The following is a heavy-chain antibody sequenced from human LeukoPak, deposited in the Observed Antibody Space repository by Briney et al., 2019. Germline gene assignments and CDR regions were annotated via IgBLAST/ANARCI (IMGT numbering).Heavy chain of an antibody. D-gene: IGHD4-17*01. CDR2: IIPIFGTA. J-gene: IGHJ4*02. V-gene: IGHV1-69*05. CDR1: GGTFSSYA. CDR3: ARGTPLDYSDGPVSPYFDY. Sequence: GSSVKVFCKASGGTFSSYAISWVRQAPGQGLEWMGGIIPIFGTANYAQKFQGRVTITTDESTSTAHMELSSLRSEDTAVYYCARGTPLDYSDGPVSPYFDYWGQGTLVTVSS.